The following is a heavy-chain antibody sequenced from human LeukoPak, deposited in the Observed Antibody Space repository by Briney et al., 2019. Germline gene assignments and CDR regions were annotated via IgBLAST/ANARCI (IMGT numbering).Heavy chain of an antibody. Sequence: PSETLSLTCTVSGYSISSGYYWAWIRQPPGKGLEWIGNIYHSGSTYYNPSLKSRVTISVDTSKNQFSLQLTSVTAADTAVYYCARLTETRGRNRPYYYYYYMDVWGKGTTVTISS. D-gene: IGHD5-12*01. CDR2: IYHSGST. V-gene: IGHV4-38-2*02. CDR1: GYSISSGYY. J-gene: IGHJ6*03. CDR3: ARLTETRGRNRPYYYYYYMDV.